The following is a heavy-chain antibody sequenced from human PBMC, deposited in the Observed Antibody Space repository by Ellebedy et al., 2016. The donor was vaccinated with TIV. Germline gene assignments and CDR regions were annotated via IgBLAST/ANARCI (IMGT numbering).Heavy chain of an antibody. Sequence: ASVKVSXXASGYSFTSYGISWVRQAPGQGLEWMGWISTYNDNTQYVQKLQGRVTMTTDTSTSTAYMDLRSLRPDDTAVYYCASNLYPCGGDCFAAGTAFDSWGQGTMVTVSS. D-gene: IGHD2-21*02. J-gene: IGHJ3*02. CDR2: ISTYNDNT. V-gene: IGHV1-18*01. CDR3: ASNLYPCGGDCFAAGTAFDS. CDR1: GYSFTSYG.